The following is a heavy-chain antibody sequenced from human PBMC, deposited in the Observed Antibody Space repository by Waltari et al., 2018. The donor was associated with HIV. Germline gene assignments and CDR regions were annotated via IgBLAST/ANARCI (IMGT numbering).Heavy chain of an antibody. CDR2: IYYTGTT. CDR1: VASLFNMVSY. Sequence: QLQLQQSGPGLVKPSETLSLTCPAPVASLFNMVSYWDFIRQSPGKGLEWIGNIYYTGTTFYNPSLKSRVTMSADLSKNQFSLRLRSVTAADTAIYYCARRPRMAGFYLYYGMDVWGQGTTVTVSS. CDR3: ARRPRMAGFYLYYGMDV. V-gene: IGHV4-39*01. D-gene: IGHD2-8*01. J-gene: IGHJ6*02.